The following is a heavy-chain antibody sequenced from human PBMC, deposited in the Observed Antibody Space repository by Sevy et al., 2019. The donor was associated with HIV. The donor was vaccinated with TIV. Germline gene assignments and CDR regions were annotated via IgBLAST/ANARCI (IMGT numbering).Heavy chain of an antibody. CDR3: AREVMITFGGVGNYYYGMDV. V-gene: IGHV1-69*13. CDR1: GGTFSSYA. Sequence: ASVKVSCKASGGTFSSYAISWVRQAPGQGLEWMGGIIPIFGTANYAQKFQGRVTITADESTSTAYMELGSLRSEDTAVYYCAREVMITFGGVGNYYYGMDVWGQGTTVTVSS. J-gene: IGHJ6*02. D-gene: IGHD3-16*01. CDR2: IIPIFGTA.